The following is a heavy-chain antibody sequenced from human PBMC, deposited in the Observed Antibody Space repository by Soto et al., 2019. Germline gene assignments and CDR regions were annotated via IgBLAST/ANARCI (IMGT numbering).Heavy chain of an antibody. CDR1: GFTFSNAW. V-gene: IGHV3-15*07. CDR2: IKSKTDGGTT. CDR3: TTTPSQGRDYYYYYGMDV. Sequence: GGSLRLSCAAYGFTFSNAWMNWVRQAPEKGLERVGRIKSKTDGGTTDYAAPVKGRFTISRDDSKNTLYLQMNSLKTEDTAVYYCTTTPSQGRDYYYYYGMDVWGQGTTVTVSS. D-gene: IGHD6-6*01. J-gene: IGHJ6*02.